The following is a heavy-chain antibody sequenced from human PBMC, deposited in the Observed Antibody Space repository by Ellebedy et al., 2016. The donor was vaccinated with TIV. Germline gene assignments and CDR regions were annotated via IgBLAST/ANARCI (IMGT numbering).Heavy chain of an antibody. Sequence: AASVKVSCKASGYTFTSYGISWVRQAPGQGLEWMGWISTYIDNANYGKKVQGRVTMTTDTSTSTAYMELRSLRSDDTAVYYCARVKGRMGAVALWYYYYYGMDVWGQGTTVTVSS. D-gene: IGHD6-19*01. CDR2: ISTYIDNA. V-gene: IGHV1-18*04. J-gene: IGHJ6*02. CDR1: GYTFTSYG. CDR3: ARVKGRMGAVALWYYYYYGMDV.